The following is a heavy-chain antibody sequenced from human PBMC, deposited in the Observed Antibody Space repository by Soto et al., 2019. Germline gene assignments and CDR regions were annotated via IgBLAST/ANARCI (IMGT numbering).Heavy chain of an antibody. D-gene: IGHD3-16*01. J-gene: IGHJ5*02. CDR2: ISSSSSYT. V-gene: IGHV3-21*01. CDR1: GFTFDDYG. Sequence: GGSLRLSCAASGFTFDDYGMSWVRQAPGKGLEWVSCISSSSSYTYYADSVKGRFTISRDNAKNSLYLQMNSLRAEDTAVYYCARDLHDYVSFRFDPWGQGTLVTVSS. CDR3: ARDLHDYVSFRFDP.